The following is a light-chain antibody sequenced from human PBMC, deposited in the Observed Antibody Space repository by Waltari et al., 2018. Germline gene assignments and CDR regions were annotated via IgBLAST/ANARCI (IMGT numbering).Light chain of an antibody. J-gene: IGLJ2*01. CDR1: SSDVGAYNY. V-gene: IGLV2-14*03. CDR3: ISYSSSTTLGV. CDR2: EVS. Sequence: QSALTQPASVSGSPGQSITISCTGSSSDVGAYNYVSWYQQHPGKAPKLMIYEVSNRPSGVSNRSSGSKAGNTASLTISWLLAEDEADYYCISYSSSTTLGVFGGGTKLTVL.